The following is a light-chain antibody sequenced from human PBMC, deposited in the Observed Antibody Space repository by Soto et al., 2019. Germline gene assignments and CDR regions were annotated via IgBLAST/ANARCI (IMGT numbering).Light chain of an antibody. V-gene: IGLV2-14*03. CDR3: SSYTSSAPFYV. CDR2: DVN. Sequence: QSVLTQPASVSGSPGQSITISCTGASTDVDGYDYVSWYQQHPGQAPKLMIYDVNNRPSGVSYRFSGSKSGDTASLTISGFQAEDDANYYCSSYTSSAPFYVFGTGTKVPVL. J-gene: IGLJ1*01. CDR1: STDVDGYDY.